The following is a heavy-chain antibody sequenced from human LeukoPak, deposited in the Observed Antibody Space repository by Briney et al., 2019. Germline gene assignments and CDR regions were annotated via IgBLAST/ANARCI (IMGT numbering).Heavy chain of an antibody. D-gene: IGHD3-22*01. CDR3: ASTPYDSSGYYHPYGMDV. J-gene: IGHJ6*02. Sequence: GRSLRLSCAASGFTFSSYGMHWVRKAPGKGLEWVAVIWYDGSNKYYADSVKGRFTISRDNSKNTLYLQMNSLRAEDTAVYYCASTPYDSSGYYHPYGMDVWGQGTTVTVSS. CDR2: IWYDGSNK. V-gene: IGHV3-33*01. CDR1: GFTFSSYG.